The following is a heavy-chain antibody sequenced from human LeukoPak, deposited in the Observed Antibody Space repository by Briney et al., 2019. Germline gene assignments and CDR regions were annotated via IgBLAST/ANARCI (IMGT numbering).Heavy chain of an antibody. J-gene: IGHJ6*03. V-gene: IGHV1-8*01. CDR3: ARTSYGSGSLENYYYYYMDV. Sequence: ASVKVSCKASGYTFTSYDINWVRQATGQGLEWMGWMNPNSGNTGYAQKFQGRVTMTRNTSISTAYMELSSLRSEDTAVYYCARTSYGSGSLENYYYYYMDVWGKGTTVTVSS. D-gene: IGHD3-10*01. CDR2: MNPNSGNT. CDR1: GYTFTSYD.